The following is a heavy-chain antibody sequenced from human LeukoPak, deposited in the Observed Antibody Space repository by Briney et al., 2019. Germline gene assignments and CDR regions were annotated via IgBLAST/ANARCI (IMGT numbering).Heavy chain of an antibody. Sequence: SETLSLTCTVSGGSISSYYWSWIRQPPGKGLEWIGYIYYSGSTNYNPSLKSRVTISVDTSKNQFSLKLGSVTAADTAVYYCARGGSSSGWFDPWGQGTLVTVSS. CDR2: IYYSGST. CDR3: ARGGSSSGWFDP. CDR1: GGSISSYY. J-gene: IGHJ5*02. V-gene: IGHV4-59*01. D-gene: IGHD6-6*01.